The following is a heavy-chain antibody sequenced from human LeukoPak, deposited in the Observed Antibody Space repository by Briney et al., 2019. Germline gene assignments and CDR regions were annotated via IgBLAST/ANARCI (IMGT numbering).Heavy chain of an antibody. D-gene: IGHD6-13*01. CDR3: SGYSSSFGDY. CDR1: GDSISSPHYF. Sequence: SETLSLTCSVSGDSISSPHYFWTWLRQPPGEGLEWIGYISYSGSTFYNPSLKSRVTISVDTSKNQFSLKLSSVTAADTAVYYCSGYSSSFGDYWGQGTLVTVSS. CDR2: ISYSGST. J-gene: IGHJ4*02. V-gene: IGHV4-30-4*02.